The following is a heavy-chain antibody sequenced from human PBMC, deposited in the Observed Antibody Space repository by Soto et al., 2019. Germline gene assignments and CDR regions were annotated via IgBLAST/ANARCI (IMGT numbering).Heavy chain of an antibody. J-gene: IGHJ2*01. CDR3: AREDYYDSSGYYYGDWYFDL. D-gene: IGHD3-22*01. Sequence: QVQLVQSGAEVKKPGSSVKVSCKASGGTFSSYAISWVRQAPGQGLEWMGGIIPIFGTANYAQKFQGRVTITADKSTSTAYMELSSLRSEDTAVYYCAREDYYDSSGYYYGDWYFDLWGRDTLVTVSS. CDR1: GGTFSSYA. CDR2: IIPIFGTA. V-gene: IGHV1-69*06.